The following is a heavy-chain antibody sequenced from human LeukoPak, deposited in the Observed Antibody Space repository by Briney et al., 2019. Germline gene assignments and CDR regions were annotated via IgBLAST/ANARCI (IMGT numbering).Heavy chain of an antibody. J-gene: IGHJ4*02. D-gene: IGHD1-26*01. Sequence: GGSLRLSCAASGFTFSSYAMSWVRQAPGKGLEWVSAVSGSGGSTYYADSVKARFTISRDNSKNTLYLQMNSLRDEDTAIYYSAKDSRSYGNPFDYWGQGTLVTVSS. CDR2: VSGSGGST. V-gene: IGHV3-23*01. CDR1: GFTFSSYA. CDR3: AKDSRSYGNPFDY.